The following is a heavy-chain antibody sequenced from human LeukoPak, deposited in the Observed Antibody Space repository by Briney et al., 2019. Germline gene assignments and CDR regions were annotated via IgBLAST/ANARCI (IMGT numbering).Heavy chain of an antibody. CDR1: GFTFTSYS. Sequence: GGSLRISCAASGFTFTSYSMNWVRQAQGKGLEWVSSISSSSSYIYNADSVKGRFAISRDNAKNSLYLQMNSLRAEDTAVYYCARGDYCSSTSCYNWFDPWGQGTLVTVSS. V-gene: IGHV3-21*01. D-gene: IGHD2-2*01. J-gene: IGHJ5*02. CDR3: ARGDYCSSTSCYNWFDP. CDR2: ISSSSSYI.